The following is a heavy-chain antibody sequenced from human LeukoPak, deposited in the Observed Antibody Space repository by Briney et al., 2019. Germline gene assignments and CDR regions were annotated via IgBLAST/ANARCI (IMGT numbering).Heavy chain of an antibody. Sequence: ASVKVSCKASGFTFTSSAMQWVRQARGLCLEWIGWIVVGSGNTNYAQKFQERVTITRDMSTSTAYMELSSLRSEDTAVYYCAADGVVAHHNWFDPWGQGTLVTVSS. CDR2: IVVGSGNT. CDR1: GFTFTSSA. V-gene: IGHV1-58*02. D-gene: IGHD2-15*01. J-gene: IGHJ5*02. CDR3: AADGVVAHHNWFDP.